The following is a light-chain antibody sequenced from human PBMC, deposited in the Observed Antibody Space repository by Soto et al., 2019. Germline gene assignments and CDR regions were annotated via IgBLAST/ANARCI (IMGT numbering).Light chain of an antibody. J-gene: IGKJ1*01. Sequence: DIQMTQSPSTLSASVGDRVTITCRASQTVERWLAWYQQKPGKAPNLLISDVSSLESGVASRCSGSGSATEFTPTSSGLQPDDAATYYRQQDKESMRTFGQGTKVESK. CDR2: DVS. CDR1: QTVERW. V-gene: IGKV1-5*01. CDR3: QQDKESMRT.